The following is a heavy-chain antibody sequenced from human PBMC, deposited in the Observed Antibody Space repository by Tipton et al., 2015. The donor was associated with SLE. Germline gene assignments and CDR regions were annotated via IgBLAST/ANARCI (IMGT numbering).Heavy chain of an antibody. CDR2: INPSGGST. CDR1: GYTFTSYY. V-gene: IGHV1-46*01. CDR3: ARDRDRMITFGGVDLRYYCYGMDV. J-gene: IGHJ6*02. D-gene: IGHD3-16*01. Sequence: QVQLVQSGAEVKKPGASVKVSCKASGYTFTSYYMHWVRQAPGQGLEWMGIINPSGGSTSYAQKFQGRVTMTRDTSTSTVYMELSSLRSEDTAVYYGARDRDRMITFGGVDLRYYCYGMDVWVQGTTVIFSS.